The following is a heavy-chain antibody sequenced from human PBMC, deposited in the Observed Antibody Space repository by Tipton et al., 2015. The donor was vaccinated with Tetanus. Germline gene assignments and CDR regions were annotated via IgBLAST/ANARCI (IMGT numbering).Heavy chain of an antibody. D-gene: IGHD3-9*01. Sequence: LRLSCTVSGGSISSYYWSWIRQPPGKGLEWIGYIYYSGSTNYNPSLKSRVTISVDTSKNQFSLKLRSVTAADTAVYYCARHAGAGATIWGTDYWGQGTLVTVSS. CDR2: IYYSGST. V-gene: IGHV4-59*01. CDR3: ARHAGAGATIWGTDY. J-gene: IGHJ4*02. CDR1: GGSISSYY.